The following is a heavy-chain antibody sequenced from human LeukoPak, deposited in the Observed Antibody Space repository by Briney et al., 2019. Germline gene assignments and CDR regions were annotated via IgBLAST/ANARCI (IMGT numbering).Heavy chain of an antibody. CDR1: GYTFTGYY. Sequence: ASVKVSCKASGYTFTGYYLHWVRQAPGQGLEWMGWIDPNSGGTSYAQKFQGRVTMTRDTSISTAYMELSSQRSDDTAVYYCARHPNLDYWGQGTLVTVSS. CDR3: ARHPNLDY. J-gene: IGHJ4*02. V-gene: IGHV1-2*02. CDR2: IDPNSGGT.